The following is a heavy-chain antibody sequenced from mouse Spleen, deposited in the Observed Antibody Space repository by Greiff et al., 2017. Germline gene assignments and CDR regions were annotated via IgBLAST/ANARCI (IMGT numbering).Heavy chain of an antibody. Sequence: EVKLVESGGGLVKPGGSLKLSCAASGFTFSSYAMSWVRQTPEKRLEWVATISSGGSYTYYPDSVKGRFTISRDNAKNTLYLQMSSLRSEDTAMYYCARHRGGNYLFSWFAYWGQGTLVTVSA. CDR1: GFTFSSYA. CDR2: ISSGGSYT. J-gene: IGHJ3*01. CDR3: ARHRGGNYLFSWFAY. V-gene: IGHV5-9-3*01. D-gene: IGHD2-1*01.